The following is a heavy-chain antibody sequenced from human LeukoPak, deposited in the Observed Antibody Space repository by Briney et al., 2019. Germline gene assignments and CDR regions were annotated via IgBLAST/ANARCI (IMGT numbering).Heavy chain of an antibody. D-gene: IGHD6-13*01. Sequence: ASVKVSCKASGYTFTSYYMHWVRQAPGQGLEWMGIINPSGGSTSYAQKFQGRVTMTRDTSTSTVYMELSSLRSEDTAVYYRARSHIAAAGSYNWFDPWGQGTLVTVSS. CDR2: INPSGGST. J-gene: IGHJ5*02. CDR3: ARSHIAAAGSYNWFDP. V-gene: IGHV1-46*01. CDR1: GYTFTSYY.